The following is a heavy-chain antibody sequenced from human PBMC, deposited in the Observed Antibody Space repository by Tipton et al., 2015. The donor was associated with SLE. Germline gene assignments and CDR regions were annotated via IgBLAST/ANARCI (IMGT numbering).Heavy chain of an antibody. CDR1: GFTFDDYA. CDR2: ISWNSGSI. J-gene: IGHJ4*02. CDR3: AKGQGLLGGADY. V-gene: IGHV3-9*01. Sequence: RSLRLSCAASGFTFDDYAMHWVRQAPGKGLEWVSGISWNSGSIGYADSVKGRFTISRDNAKNSLYLQMNSLRAEDTALYYCAKGQGLLGGADYWGQGTLVTVSS. D-gene: IGHD3-22*01.